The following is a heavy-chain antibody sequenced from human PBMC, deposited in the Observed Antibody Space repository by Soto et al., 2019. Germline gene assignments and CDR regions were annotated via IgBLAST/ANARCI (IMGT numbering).Heavy chain of an antibody. J-gene: IGHJ4*02. Sequence: SVKVSCKASGGTFSSYTISWVRQAPGQGLEWMGRIIPILGIANYAQKFQGRVTITADKSTSTAYMELSSLRSEDTAVYYCARVPAERCGYDLDDFDYWTRGPLVTVPS. D-gene: IGHD5-12*01. CDR1: GGTFSSYT. V-gene: IGHV1-69*02. CDR2: IIPILGIA. CDR3: ARVPAERCGYDLDDFDY.